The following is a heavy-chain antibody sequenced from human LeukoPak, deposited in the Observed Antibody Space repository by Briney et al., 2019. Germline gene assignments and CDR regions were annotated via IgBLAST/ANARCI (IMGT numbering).Heavy chain of an antibody. D-gene: IGHD1-1*01. CDR2: IRGSGEST. V-gene: IGHV3-23*01. Sequence: GGSLGLSCAASGFTFSSYAMSWVRQAPGKGLEWVSTIRGSGESTFYADSVKGRFTISRDNSKNTLYLQMNSLRAEDTAVYYCAKDTPNFYYSDYWGQGTLVTVSS. CDR1: GFTFSSYA. CDR3: AKDTPNFYYSDY. J-gene: IGHJ4*02.